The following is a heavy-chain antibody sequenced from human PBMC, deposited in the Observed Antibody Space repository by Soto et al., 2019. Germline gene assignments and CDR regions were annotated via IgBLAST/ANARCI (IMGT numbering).Heavy chain of an antibody. CDR3: ARDRWAPGELLWGYFDY. CDR2: IWYDGSNK. D-gene: IGHD3-10*01. Sequence: QVQLVEFGGGVVQPGRSLRLSCAASGFTFSSYGMHWVRQAPGKGLEWVAVIWYDGSNKYYADSVKGRFTISRDNSKNTLYLQMNSLRAEDTAVYYCARDRWAPGELLWGYFDYWGQGTLVTVSS. V-gene: IGHV3-33*01. CDR1: GFTFSSYG. J-gene: IGHJ4*02.